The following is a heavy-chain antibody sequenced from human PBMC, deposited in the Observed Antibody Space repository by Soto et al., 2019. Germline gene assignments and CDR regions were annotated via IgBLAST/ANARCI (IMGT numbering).Heavy chain of an antibody. D-gene: IGHD2-2*02. CDR1: GGSISSGGYS. V-gene: IGHV4-30-2*01. Sequence: SETLSLTCAVSGGSISSGGYSWCWIRQPPGKGLEWIGYIYHSGSTYYNPSLKSRVTISVDRSKNQFSLKLSSVTAADTAVYYCARDKCSSTSCYSWFDPWGQGTLVTVSS. CDR3: ARDKCSSTSCYSWFDP. CDR2: IYHSGST. J-gene: IGHJ5*02.